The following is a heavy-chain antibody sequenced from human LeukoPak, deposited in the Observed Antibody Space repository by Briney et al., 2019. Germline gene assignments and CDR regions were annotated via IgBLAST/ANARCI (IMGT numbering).Heavy chain of an antibody. CDR1: GFSFSTSG. Sequence: GGSLRLSCAASGFSFSTSGMIWVRQAPGKGLEWVSYVSSSSRTIYYSDSVKGRFTISRDNAKNSLYLQMSSLRAEDTAVYYCAKGGERSSSGLFDYWGQGTLATVSS. CDR3: AKGGERSSSGLFDY. CDR2: VSSSSRTI. D-gene: IGHD6-6*01. V-gene: IGHV3-48*04. J-gene: IGHJ4*02.